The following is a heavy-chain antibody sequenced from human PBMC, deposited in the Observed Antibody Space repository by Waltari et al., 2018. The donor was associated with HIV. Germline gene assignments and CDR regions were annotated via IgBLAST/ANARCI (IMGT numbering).Heavy chain of an antibody. CDR3: ARDMGPYGAFDI. CDR2: VSAYNGNT. D-gene: IGHD1-26*01. J-gene: IGHJ3*02. CDR1: GYTFTRHG. V-gene: IGHV1-18*01. Sequence: QVQLVQSGAEVQKPGASVKVSCKDYGYTFTRHGISWGGQAPGQGLEWMGWVSAYNGNTNYAQKLQGRVTMTTDTSTSTAYMELRSLRSDDTAVYYCARDMGPYGAFDIWGQGTMVTVSS.